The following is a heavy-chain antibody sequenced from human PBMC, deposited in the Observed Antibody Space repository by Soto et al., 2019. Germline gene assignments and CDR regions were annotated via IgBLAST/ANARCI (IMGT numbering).Heavy chain of an antibody. CDR1: GGSISTVNYW. J-gene: IGHJ4*02. CDR2: IYNGGGT. D-gene: IGHD7-27*01. Sequence: QVQLQESGPGLVKPSQTLSLTCTVSGGSISTVNYWWSWIRQSPDMGLEWIGHIYNGGGTYNNPSLASRVTISVDTSKDQLSRTLSAVSAADTAVYYCARGPSGDKVDSWGQGTLVTVSS. CDR3: ARGPSGDKVDS. V-gene: IGHV4-30-4*01.